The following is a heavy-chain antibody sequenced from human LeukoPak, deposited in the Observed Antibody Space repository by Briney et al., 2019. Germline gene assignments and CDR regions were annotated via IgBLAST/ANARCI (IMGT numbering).Heavy chain of an antibody. CDR1: ADAITNSC. V-gene: IGHV1-46*01. J-gene: IGHJ4*02. CDR3: AGSRLRFLQWDY. CDR2: VDPSVAAP. D-gene: IGHD3-3*01. Sequence: ASVKISCTASADAITNSCFHWVRQTPRHGLQYLGIVDPSVAAPTYAQRFQGRVTMTRDTSTRTIYMELRSLQPEDTAVYYCAGSRLRFLQWDYWGQGTVVTVSS.